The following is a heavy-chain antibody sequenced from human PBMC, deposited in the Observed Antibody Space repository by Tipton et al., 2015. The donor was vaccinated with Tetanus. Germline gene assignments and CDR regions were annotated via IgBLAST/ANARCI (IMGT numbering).Heavy chain of an antibody. V-gene: IGHV4-39*07. CDR2: IYYSGST. D-gene: IGHD6-13*01. CDR3: ARSRGAAAGTRYGLQH. J-gene: IGHJ1*01. CDR1: GGSISSSSYY. Sequence: TLSLTCTVSGGSISSSSYYWGWIRQPPGKGLEWIGSIYYSGSTYYNPSLKSRVTISVDTSKNQFSLKLSSVTAADTAVYYCARSRGAAAGTRYGLQHWGQGTLVTVSS.